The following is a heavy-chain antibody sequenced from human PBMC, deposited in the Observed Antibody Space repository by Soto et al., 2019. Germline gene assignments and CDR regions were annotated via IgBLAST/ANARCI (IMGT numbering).Heavy chain of an antibody. CDR3: ARESTPYDLWSGYPDY. V-gene: IGHV1-46*03. CDR1: GYTFTSYY. CDR2: INPSGGST. J-gene: IGHJ4*02. D-gene: IGHD3-3*01. Sequence: GASVKVSCKASGYTFTSYYMHWVRQAPGQGLEWMGIINPSGGSTSYAQKFQGRVTMTRDTSTSTVYMELSSLRSEDTAVYYCARESTPYDLWSGYPDYWGQGTLVTVSS.